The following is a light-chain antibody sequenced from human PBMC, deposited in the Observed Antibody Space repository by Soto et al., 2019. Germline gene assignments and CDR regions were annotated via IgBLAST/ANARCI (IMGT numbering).Light chain of an antibody. CDR3: HQYHSSPWT. CDR2: WAS. Sequence: VMTQSPDSLAVSLGERATINCKSSQSILYSSNNKNYLAWYQQKPGQPPKLLIYWASTRAFGVPDRFSGSGSGTDFTLTISSLQAEDVALYFCHQYHSSPWTFGQGTKVYIK. CDR1: QSILYSSNNKNY. J-gene: IGKJ1*01. V-gene: IGKV4-1*01.